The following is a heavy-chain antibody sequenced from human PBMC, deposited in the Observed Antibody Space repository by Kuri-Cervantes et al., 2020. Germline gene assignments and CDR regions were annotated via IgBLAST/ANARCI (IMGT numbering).Heavy chain of an antibody. CDR1: GFSLNTNGVG. Sequence: SGPTLVKPTQTLTLTCTFSGFSLNTNGVGVGWIRQPPGKALEWLALIYWDDDKRYNPSLRSRLSITKDTSENQVLLTMINVDPVDTATYYCAHRILLRSGTNWNFGSFDYWGQGTLVTVSS. V-gene: IGHV2-5*02. J-gene: IGHJ4*02. CDR2: IYWDDDK. D-gene: IGHD1-1*01. CDR3: AHRILLRSGTNWNFGSFDY.